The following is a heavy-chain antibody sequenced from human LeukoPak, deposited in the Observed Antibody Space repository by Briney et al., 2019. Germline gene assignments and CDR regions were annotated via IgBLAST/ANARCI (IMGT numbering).Heavy chain of an antibody. CDR3: ARDKDFVPAVTNWFDP. J-gene: IGHJ5*02. Sequence: SETLSLTCTVSGGSISSYYWSWIRQPAGKGLEWIGRIYTSGSTNYNPSLKSRVTMSVDTSKNQFSLKLSSVTAADTAVYYCARDKDFVPAVTNWFDPWGQGTLVTVSS. CDR2: IYTSGST. V-gene: IGHV4-4*07. CDR1: GGSISSYY. D-gene: IGHD2-2*01.